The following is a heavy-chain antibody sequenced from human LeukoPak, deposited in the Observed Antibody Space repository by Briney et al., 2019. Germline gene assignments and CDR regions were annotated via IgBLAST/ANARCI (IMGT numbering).Heavy chain of an antibody. V-gene: IGHV4-59*01. CDR2: IYYSGST. CDR1: GGSIRGYY. Sequence: SETLSLTCTVSGGSIRGYYWSWVRQPPGKGLEWIGYIYYSGSTNYNPSLKSRVTISLDTPKTQFSLKLSSVTAADTAVYYCARDNRFCSGGSCYPGWFDPWGQGTLVTVSS. J-gene: IGHJ5*02. CDR3: ARDNRFCSGGSCYPGWFDP. D-gene: IGHD2-15*01.